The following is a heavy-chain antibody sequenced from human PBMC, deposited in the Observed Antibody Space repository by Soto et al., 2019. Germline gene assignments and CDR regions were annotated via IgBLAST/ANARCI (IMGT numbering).Heavy chain of an antibody. Sequence: PGGSLRLSCAASGFTFSSYSMSWVRQAPGKGLEWVSAISGCGGSTYYADSVKGRFTISRDNSKNTLYLQMNSLRAEDTAVYYCSKGRKGTGIAVAGPTYYVYWGQGTLVTVSS. J-gene: IGHJ4*02. V-gene: IGHV3-23*01. CDR1: GFTFSSYS. D-gene: IGHD6-19*01. CDR2: ISGCGGST. CDR3: SKGRKGTGIAVAGPTYYVY.